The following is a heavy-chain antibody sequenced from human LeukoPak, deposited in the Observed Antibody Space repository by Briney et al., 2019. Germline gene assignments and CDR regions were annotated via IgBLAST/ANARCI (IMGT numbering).Heavy chain of an antibody. D-gene: IGHD3-22*01. J-gene: IGHJ5*02. CDR2: IFPGGSDT. Sequence: GESLKISCKGSGYSFTSYWFGWVRQMPGEGLEWLGMIFPGGSDTRYSPSFQSQVTISADKSISTAYLQWSSLKASDTAMYYCARQVHYYDSSGYYYGNWFDPWGQGTLVTVSS. CDR3: ARQVHYYDSSGYYYGNWFDP. V-gene: IGHV5-51*01. CDR1: GYSFTSYW.